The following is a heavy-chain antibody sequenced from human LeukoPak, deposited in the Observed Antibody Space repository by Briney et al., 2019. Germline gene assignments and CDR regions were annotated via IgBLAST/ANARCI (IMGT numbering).Heavy chain of an antibody. Sequence: PSQTLSLTCAVSGGSISSGGYSWSWIRQPPGKGLEWIGYIYHSGSTYYNPSLKSRVTISVDRSKNQFSLKLSSVTAADMAVYYCARGPGGMDVWGKGTTVTVSS. CDR1: GGSISSGGYS. CDR2: IYHSGST. CDR3: ARGPGGMDV. J-gene: IGHJ6*04. V-gene: IGHV4-30-2*01.